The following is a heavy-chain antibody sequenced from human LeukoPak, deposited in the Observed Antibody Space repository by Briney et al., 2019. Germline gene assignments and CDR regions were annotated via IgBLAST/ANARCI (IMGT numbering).Heavy chain of an antibody. D-gene: IGHD2-15*01. V-gene: IGHV3-15*01. CDR3: TTDPEGSRRRWWPDAFDI. Sequence: PGGSLRLSCAASGFTFSNAWMSWVRQAPWKGLELVGRIKSKTDGGTTDYAAPVKGRFTISRDDSKNTLYLQMNSLKTEDTAVYYCTTDPEGSRRRWWPDAFDIWGQGTMVTVSS. CDR2: IKSKTDGGTT. J-gene: IGHJ3*02. CDR1: GFTFSNAW.